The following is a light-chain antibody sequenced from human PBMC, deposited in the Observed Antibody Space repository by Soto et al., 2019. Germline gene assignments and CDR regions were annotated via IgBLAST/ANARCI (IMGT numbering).Light chain of an antibody. V-gene: IGKV1-9*01. CDR3: QPIKNDPWT. CDR2: AAS. CDR1: QDIASY. J-gene: IGKJ1*01. Sequence: DIQLTQSPSFLSASVGDRVIITCRASQDIASYLAWYQQKPGKAPTLLIYAASTLQSGVPSRFSGSGSGTEFTLTISSLQPEDVATYYCQPIKNDPWTFGQGTKVEIK.